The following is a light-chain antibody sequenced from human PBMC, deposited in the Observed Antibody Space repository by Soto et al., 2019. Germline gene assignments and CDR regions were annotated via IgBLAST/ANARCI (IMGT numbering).Light chain of an antibody. J-gene: IGKJ1*01. CDR1: QGIRND. CDR3: LQDHNYPWT. Sequence: AIQMTQSPSSLSASVGDRVTITCRASQGIRNDLGWYQQKPGNAPKLLIYGAFNLQTGVPSRFSGSGFGTDFTLTISSLQPEDFATYYCLQDHNYPWTFGQGTKVAIK. CDR2: GAF. V-gene: IGKV1-6*01.